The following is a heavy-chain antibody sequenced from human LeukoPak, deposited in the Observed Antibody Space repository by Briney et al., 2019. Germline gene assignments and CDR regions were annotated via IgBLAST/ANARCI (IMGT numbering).Heavy chain of an antibody. CDR3: ARGLDTYKSGVD. D-gene: IGHD1-26*01. CDR1: GGSFSGYY. V-gene: IGHV4-34*01. Sequence: SGTLSLTCAVYGGSFSGYYCTWIRQPPGKGLEWIGEIHPSGSTNYNPSLMSRVTLSLDTSKNQFSLRLNSVTAADTAVYFCARGLDTYKSGVDWGQGTLVTVSS. CDR2: IHPSGST. J-gene: IGHJ4*02.